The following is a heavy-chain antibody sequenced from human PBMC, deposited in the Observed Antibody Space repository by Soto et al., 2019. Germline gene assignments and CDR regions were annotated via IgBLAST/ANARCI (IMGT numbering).Heavy chain of an antibody. CDR2: INPATGDE. CDR3: ARGGGVGVAGSAAFDM. J-gene: IGHJ3*02. Sequence: QLHLVQSGAGGKKPGASVTVSCSASGYPVTAYYMHWLRPAPGRGLEWMGGINPATGDEKYTHTSQGRVTMPRYTAPSTVFMEISGLTSEDTDVFFCARGGGVGVAGSAAFDMWGQGTLVTVSS. D-gene: IGHD3-3*01. V-gene: IGHV1-2*02. CDR1: GYPVTAYY.